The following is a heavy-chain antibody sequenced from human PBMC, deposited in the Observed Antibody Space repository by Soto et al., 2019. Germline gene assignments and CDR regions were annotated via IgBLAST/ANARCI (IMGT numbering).Heavy chain of an antibody. Sequence: QVQLVESGGGVVQPGRSLRLSCAASGFTFSSYGMHWVRQAPGKGLEWVAVIWYDGSNKYYADSVKGRFTISRDNSKNPLSQQSRRRGAEDTAVYYWERESNQLQTYYCGYMDVWGEGTTVTVSS. CDR2: IWYDGSNK. D-gene: IGHD2-2*01. J-gene: IGHJ6*03. V-gene: IGHV3-33*01. CDR3: ERESNQLQTYYCGYMDV. CDR1: GFTFSSYG.